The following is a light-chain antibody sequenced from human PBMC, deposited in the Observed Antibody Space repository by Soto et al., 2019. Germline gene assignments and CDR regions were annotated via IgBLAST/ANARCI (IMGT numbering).Light chain of an antibody. CDR2: DVR. CDR1: SSDIGGYYR. J-gene: IGLJ1*01. V-gene: IGLV2-11*01. CDR3: CSYAGSYTYV. Sequence: LTQPPSVSRPPGQTVTISCTGTSSDIGGYYRVSWYQQHPGKAPKLMIYDVRKRPSGVPDRFSGSKSGNTASLTISGLQAEDEADYYCCSYAGSYTYVFGTGTKVTVL.